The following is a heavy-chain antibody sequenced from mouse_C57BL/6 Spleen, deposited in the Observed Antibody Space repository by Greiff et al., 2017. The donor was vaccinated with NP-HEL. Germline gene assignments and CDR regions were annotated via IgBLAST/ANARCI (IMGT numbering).Heavy chain of an antibody. Sequence: VKLQESGPGLVQPSQSLSITCTVSGFSLTSYGVHWVRQSPGKGLEWLGVIWSGGSTDYNAAFISRLSISKDNSKSQVFFKMNSLQADDTAIYYCARKGIYYGNPYAMDYWGQGTSVTVSS. D-gene: IGHD2-1*01. CDR3: ARKGIYYGNPYAMDY. V-gene: IGHV2-2*01. CDR1: GFSLTSYG. J-gene: IGHJ4*01. CDR2: IWSGGST.